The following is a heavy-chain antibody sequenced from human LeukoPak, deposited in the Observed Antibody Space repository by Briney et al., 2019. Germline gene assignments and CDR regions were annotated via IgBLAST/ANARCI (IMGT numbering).Heavy chain of an antibody. CDR3: AHRGRYCSDSYCYGAFHV. Sequence: SGPTLVNPTQTLTLTCTFSGFSLSTSGMCVGWIRQPPGKALEWLALIYWDDDKRYSPSLKSRLTITKDTSKNQVVLTMTNMDPVDTATYYCAHRGRYCSDSYCYGAFHVWGQGTMVTVSS. CDR1: GFSLSTSGMC. J-gene: IGHJ3*01. CDR2: IYWDDDK. V-gene: IGHV2-5*02. D-gene: IGHD2-15*01.